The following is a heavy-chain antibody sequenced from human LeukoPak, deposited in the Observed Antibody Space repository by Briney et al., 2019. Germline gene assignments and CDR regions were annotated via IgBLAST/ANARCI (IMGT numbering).Heavy chain of an antibody. CDR2: IYSGGIT. CDR3: ARYCSSTDCFLGAFDL. CDR1: GFIVSSSY. D-gene: IGHD2-2*01. V-gene: IGHV3-66*01. Sequence: SGGSLRLSCAASGFIVSSSYMSWVRQAPGKGLEWISVIYSGGITYYSESVQGRFTISRDNSKNTLHLQMDSLRAEDTALYYCARYCSSTDCFLGAFDLWGQGTMVTVPS. J-gene: IGHJ3*01.